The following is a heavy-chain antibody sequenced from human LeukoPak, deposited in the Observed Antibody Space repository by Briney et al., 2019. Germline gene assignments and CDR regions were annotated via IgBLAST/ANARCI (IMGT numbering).Heavy chain of an antibody. D-gene: IGHD3-16*02. Sequence: SVKVSCKASGGTFSSYAISRVRQAPGQGLEWMGGIIPIFGTANYAQKFQGRVTITADESTSTAYMELSSLRSEDTAVYYCARSMITFGGVIDYYYYGMDVWGQGTTVTVSS. CDR1: GGTFSSYA. V-gene: IGHV1-69*19. CDR3: ARSMITFGGVIDYYYYGMDV. J-gene: IGHJ6*02. CDR2: IIPIFGTA.